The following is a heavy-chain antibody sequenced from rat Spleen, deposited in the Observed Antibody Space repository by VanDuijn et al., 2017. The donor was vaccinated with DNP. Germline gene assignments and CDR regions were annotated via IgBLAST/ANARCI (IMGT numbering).Heavy chain of an antibody. Sequence: EVQLQESGPGLVEPSQSLSLTCSVTGYSITSCCRWTWIRKFPGHKLEWMGYINSAGSTNYNPSLKGRISITSDTSKNQFFLQLNSVTTEDTATYYCARHNYYDDGYPLDYWGQGVMVTVSS. J-gene: IGHJ2*01. V-gene: IGHV3-3*01. CDR3: ARHNYYDDGYPLDY. CDR1: GYSITSCCR. CDR2: INSAGST. D-gene: IGHD1-12*03.